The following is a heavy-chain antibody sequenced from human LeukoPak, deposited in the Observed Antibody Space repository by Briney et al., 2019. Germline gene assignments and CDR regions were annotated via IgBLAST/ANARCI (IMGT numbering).Heavy chain of an antibody. CDR1: GFHLSSQW. J-gene: IGHJ3*02. CDR2: IYPADSDT. CDR3: ARQGRPGTFDI. D-gene: IGHD1-14*01. Sequence: GGALQISCYGSGFHLSSQWIAWVRPMPGKGLDDMGIIYPADSDTRYSPSFQGQVTISADKSISTAYLQWSSLRASDTAMYYCARQGRPGTFDIWGQGTMVIVSS. V-gene: IGHV5-51*01.